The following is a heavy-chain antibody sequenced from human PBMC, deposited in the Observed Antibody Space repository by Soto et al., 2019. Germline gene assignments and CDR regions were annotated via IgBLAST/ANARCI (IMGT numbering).Heavy chain of an antibody. CDR1: GDTFTNFG. CDR2: IATYKSNR. CDR3: ARVVRGVVNWFDP. J-gene: IGHJ5*02. V-gene: IGHV1-18*01. D-gene: IGHD3-10*01. Sequence: HLVQSGPEVKKPGASITVSCKTSGDTFTNFGLSWVRQAPGQGLEWMGWIATYKSNRNNAQKFQGRLTLTTDTSTSTAYMELKNLGYDDTAVYYCARVVRGVVNWFDPWGQGTLVTVSS.